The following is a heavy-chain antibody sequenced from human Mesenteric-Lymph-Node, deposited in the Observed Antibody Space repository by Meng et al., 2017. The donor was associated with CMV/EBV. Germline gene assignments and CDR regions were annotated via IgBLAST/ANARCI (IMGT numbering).Heavy chain of an antibody. CDR2: INPSGGRT. J-gene: IGHJ6*02. CDR1: GYTFTGYY. Sequence: ASVKVSCKASGYTFTGYYMHWVRQAPGQGLEWMGIINPSGGRTNYAQKFQGRVTMTRDTSMSATYMELNSLRYDDTAVYYCARVQVTASYYYYGMDVWGQGTTVTVSS. D-gene: IGHD2-21*02. V-gene: IGHV1-46*01. CDR3: ARVQVTASYYYYGMDV.